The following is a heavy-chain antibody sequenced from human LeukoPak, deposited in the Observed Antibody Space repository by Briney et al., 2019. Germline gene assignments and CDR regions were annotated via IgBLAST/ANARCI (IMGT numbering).Heavy chain of an antibody. CDR1: GFTFSSYA. CDR2: ISGSGGST. Sequence: GGSLRLSCAASGFTFSSYAMSWVRQAPGKGLERVSAISGSGGSTYYADSVKGRFTISRDNSKNTLYLQMNSLRAEDTAVYYCAKGSIETDAFDIWGQGTMVTVSS. D-gene: IGHD5-24*01. CDR3: AKGSIETDAFDI. V-gene: IGHV3-23*01. J-gene: IGHJ3*02.